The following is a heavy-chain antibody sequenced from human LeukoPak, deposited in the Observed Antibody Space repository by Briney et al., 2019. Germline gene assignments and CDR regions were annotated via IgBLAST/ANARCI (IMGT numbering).Heavy chain of an antibody. CDR2: ISYDGSNK. CDR1: GFTFSSYG. V-gene: IGHV3-30*18. CDR3: AKRMGPYGMDV. Sequence: GGSLRLSCAASGFTFSSYGMHWVRQAPGEGLEWVAVISYDGSNKYYADSVKGRFTISRDNSKNTLYLQMNSLRAEDTAVYYCAKRMGPYGMDVWGQGTTVTVSS. D-gene: IGHD2-8*01. J-gene: IGHJ6*02.